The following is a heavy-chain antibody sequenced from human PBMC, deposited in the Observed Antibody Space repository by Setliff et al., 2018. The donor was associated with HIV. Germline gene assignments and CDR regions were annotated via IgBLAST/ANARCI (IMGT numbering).Heavy chain of an antibody. D-gene: IGHD6-6*01. J-gene: IGHJ6*03. V-gene: IGHV4-61*01. CDR2: IYYSGTT. CDR1: GDSVSSASYY. Sequence: PSETLSLTCTVSGDSVSSASYYWSWIRQPPGKGPEWIGYIYYSGTTKYNPSLKSRVTISADTSKNQFSLKLSSVTAADTAVYYCASEAWTSYRSSSGYYYYYMDVWGKGTTVTVSS. CDR3: ASEAWTSYRSSSGYYYYYMDV.